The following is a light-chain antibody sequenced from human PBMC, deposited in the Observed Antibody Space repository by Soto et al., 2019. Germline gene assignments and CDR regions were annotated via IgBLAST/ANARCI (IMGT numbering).Light chain of an antibody. V-gene: IGKV3-11*01. CDR2: DAS. CDR3: QQRSIWL. Sequence: ENVLTQSPATLSLSPGERATLSCRASQSVSNYVPWYQQKPGQAPRLLIYDASNRATGVPARFSGSGSGTDFTLTISSLEPEDFAVYYGQQRSIWLVGPGTKVDIK. CDR1: QSVSNY. J-gene: IGKJ3*01.